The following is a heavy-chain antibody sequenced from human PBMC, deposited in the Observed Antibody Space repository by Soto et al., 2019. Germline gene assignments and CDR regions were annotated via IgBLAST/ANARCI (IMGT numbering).Heavy chain of an antibody. CDR1: GFTLSSYW. D-gene: IGHD3-10*01. V-gene: IGHV3-7*01. Sequence: PGGSLRLSCAAPGFTLSSYWMAWVRQTPGKGLEFVANIRQDGNEINYVDSVKGRFTISRDNAKNSLFLQMNNLRDDDTAVYYCGTDQWGGAFDIGGQGTMVTVSS. CDR2: IRQDGNEI. J-gene: IGHJ3*02. CDR3: GTDQWGGAFDI.